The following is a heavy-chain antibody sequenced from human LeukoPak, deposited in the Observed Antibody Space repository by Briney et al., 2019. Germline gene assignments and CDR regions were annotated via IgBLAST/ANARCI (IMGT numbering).Heavy chain of an antibody. CDR3: ARDPPVTNYYYGMDV. CDR2: ISSSSSYI. J-gene: IGHJ6*02. CDR1: GFTFSSYS. D-gene: IGHD4-17*01. V-gene: IGHV3-21*01. Sequence: GGSLRLSCAASGFTFSSYSMNWVRQAPGKGLEWVSSISSSSSYIYYADSVKGRFTISRDNAKNSLHLQMNSLRAEDTAVYYCARDPPVTNYYYGMDVWGQGTTVTVSS.